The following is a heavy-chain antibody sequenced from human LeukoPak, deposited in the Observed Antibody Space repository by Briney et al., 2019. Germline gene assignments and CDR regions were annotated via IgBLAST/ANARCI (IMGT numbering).Heavy chain of an antibody. J-gene: IGHJ4*02. CDR3: ARRAGAYSHPYDY. V-gene: IGHV3-21*04. CDR1: GFTFSSYS. CDR2: ITRSSIYI. D-gene: IGHD4/OR15-4a*01. Sequence: GGSLRLSCAASGFTFSSYSMNWVRQAPGKGLEWVSCITRSSIYIYYADSAKGRFTISRDNAKNSLYLQMNSLRAEDTAVYYCARRAGAYSHPYDYWGQGTLVTVSS.